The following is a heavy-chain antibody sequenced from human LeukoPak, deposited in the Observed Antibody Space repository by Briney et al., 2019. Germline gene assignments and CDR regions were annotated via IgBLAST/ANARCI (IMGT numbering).Heavy chain of an antibody. Sequence: GGALQISCKGSGSSFTSYWIGWVRQMPGKGLEWMGIIYPGDSDTRYSPSFQGQVTISADKSISTAYPQWSSLKASDTAMYYCARQGGGEYYYYYYMDVWGKGTTVTVSS. V-gene: IGHV5-51*01. D-gene: IGHD2-15*01. CDR3: ARQGGGEYYYYYYMDV. J-gene: IGHJ6*03. CDR2: IYPGDSDT. CDR1: GSSFTSYW.